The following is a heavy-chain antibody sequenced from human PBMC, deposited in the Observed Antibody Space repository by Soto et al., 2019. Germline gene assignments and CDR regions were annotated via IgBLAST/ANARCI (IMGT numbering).Heavy chain of an antibody. D-gene: IGHD3-22*01. CDR3: VLVLDSSGYRNWFDP. CDR2: INPNSGGT. Sequence: GASVKVSCKASGYTFTGYYMHWVRQAPGQGLEWMGWINPNSGGTNYAQKFQGWVTMTRDTSISTAYMELSRLRSDDTAVYYCVLVLDSSGYRNWFDPWGQGTLVTVSS. CDR1: GYTFTGYY. V-gene: IGHV1-2*04. J-gene: IGHJ5*02.